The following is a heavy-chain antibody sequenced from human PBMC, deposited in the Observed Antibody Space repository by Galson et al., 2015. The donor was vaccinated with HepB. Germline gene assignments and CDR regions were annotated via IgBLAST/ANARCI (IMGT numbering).Heavy chain of an antibody. Sequence: SLRLSCAASGFTFSNAWMNWVRQAPGKGLEWVGRIKSKTDGGTTDYAAPVKGRFTISRDDSKNTLYLQMNSLKTEDTAVYYCTTKVVVVPAALWFDPWGQGTLVTVPS. CDR1: GFTFSNAW. V-gene: IGHV3-15*07. CDR3: TTKVVVVPAALWFDP. J-gene: IGHJ5*02. D-gene: IGHD2-2*01. CDR2: IKSKTDGGTT.